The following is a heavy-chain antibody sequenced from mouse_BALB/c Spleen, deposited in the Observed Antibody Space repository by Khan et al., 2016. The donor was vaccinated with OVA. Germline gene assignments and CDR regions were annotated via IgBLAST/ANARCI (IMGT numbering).Heavy chain of an antibody. J-gene: IGHJ2*01. CDR1: GYSITSDYA. D-gene: IGHD2-4*01. V-gene: IGHV3-2*02. CDR3: ARWDYDAPND. CDR2: ISYSGST. Sequence: EVKLLESGPGLVKPSQSLSLTCTVTGYSITSDYAWTWIRQFPGNKLEWMGFISYSGSTSYNPSLKSRISINRDTSKNQFFLQLNSETTEDTATDYCARWDYDAPNDWGQGTTLTGSS.